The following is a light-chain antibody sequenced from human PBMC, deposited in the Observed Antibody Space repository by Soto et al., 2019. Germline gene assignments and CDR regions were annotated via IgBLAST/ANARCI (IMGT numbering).Light chain of an antibody. V-gene: IGKV1-5*03. CDR1: QSIRSW. Sequence: DIQMTQSPSTLSASVGDRVTITCRASQSIRSWLAWYQQKPGKATKLLIYKASSLESGVPLRFSGSGSGTEFTLTISSLQPDDFATYYCQQYNSYPWTFGQGTNVEIK. J-gene: IGKJ1*01. CDR2: KAS. CDR3: QQYNSYPWT.